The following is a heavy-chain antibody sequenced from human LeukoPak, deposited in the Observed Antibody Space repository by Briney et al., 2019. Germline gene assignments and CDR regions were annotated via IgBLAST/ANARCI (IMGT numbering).Heavy chain of an antibody. V-gene: IGHV3-33*01. CDR1: GFTFSSYG. CDR3: ARDLGSGYALDY. J-gene: IGHJ4*02. D-gene: IGHD5-12*01. CDR2: IWYDGSNK. Sequence: PGGSLRLSCAASGFTFSSYGMHWVRQAPGKGLEWVAVIWYDGSNKYYADSVKGRFTISRDNSKNTLYLQMNSLRAEDTAVYYCARDLGSGYALDYWGQGTLVTVSS.